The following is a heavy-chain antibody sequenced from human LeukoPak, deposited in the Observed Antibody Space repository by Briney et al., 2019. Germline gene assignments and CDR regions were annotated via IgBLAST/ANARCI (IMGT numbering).Heavy chain of an antibody. CDR3: TRDPLTQNDY. V-gene: IGHV3-7*01. CDR1: GFTFDSYW. CDR2: IKQDGNEK. J-gene: IGHJ4*02. D-gene: IGHD1-14*01. Sequence: GGSLRLSCAASGFTFDSYWMSWVRQAPGKGLEWVANIKQDGNEKYYVDSVKGRFAIYRDNSENSLYLQMNSLRAEDTAVYYCTRDPLTQNDYWGQGTLVTVSS.